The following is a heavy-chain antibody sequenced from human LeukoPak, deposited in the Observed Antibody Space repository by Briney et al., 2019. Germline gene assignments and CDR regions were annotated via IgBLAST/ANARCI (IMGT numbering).Heavy chain of an antibody. CDR3: AKPMTTVTTSAFDI. CDR2: ISGSGGST. Sequence: PGGSLRLSCAASGYTFSNYAITWVRQAPRKGLEWVSTISGSGGSTYYVDSVKGRFTISRDNSKNTLYLQMNSLRAEDTAVYYCAKPMTTVTTSAFDIWGQGTMVTVSS. V-gene: IGHV3-23*01. J-gene: IGHJ3*02. D-gene: IGHD4-17*01. CDR1: GYTFSNYA.